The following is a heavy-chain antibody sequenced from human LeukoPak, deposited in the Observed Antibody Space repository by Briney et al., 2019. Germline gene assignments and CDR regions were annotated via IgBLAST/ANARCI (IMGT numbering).Heavy chain of an antibody. V-gene: IGHV5-51*01. CDR3: ARLGQWLTRGPYYGMDV. J-gene: IGHJ6*02. CDR2: IYPGDSDT. D-gene: IGHD6-19*01. Sequence: GESLKISCKGSGYSFTSYWIGWVRQMPGKGLEWMGIIYPGDSDTTYSPSFQGQVTISADKSISTASLQWSSLKASDTAMYYCARLGQWLTRGPYYGMDVWGQGTTVTVSS. CDR1: GYSFTSYW.